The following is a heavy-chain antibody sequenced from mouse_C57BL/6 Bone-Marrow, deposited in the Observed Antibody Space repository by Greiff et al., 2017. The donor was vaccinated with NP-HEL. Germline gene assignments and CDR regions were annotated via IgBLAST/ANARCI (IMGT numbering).Heavy chain of an antibody. CDR1: GYTFTTYP. J-gene: IGHJ2*01. Sequence: VQRVESGAELVKPGASVKMSCKASGYTFTTYPIEWMKQNHGKSLEWIGNFHPYNDDTKYNEKFKGKATLTVEKSSSTVYLELSRLTSDDSAVYYCARGGYYGSSYESFDYWGQGTTLTVSS. CDR2: FHPYNDDT. V-gene: IGHV1-47*01. CDR3: ARGGYYGSSYESFDY. D-gene: IGHD1-1*01.